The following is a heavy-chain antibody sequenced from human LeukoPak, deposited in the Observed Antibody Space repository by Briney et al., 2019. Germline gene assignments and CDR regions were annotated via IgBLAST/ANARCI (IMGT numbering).Heavy chain of an antibody. V-gene: IGHV1-2*02. J-gene: IGHJ4*02. Sequence: ASVKVSCKTSGYTFTGYYMHWVRQAPGQGLEWMGWISPNSGVTSYAQKLQGRVTVTRDTSISTAYMELSRLRSDDTAVYYCARGDDSNSYFDYWGQGTLVSVPS. CDR3: ARGDDSNSYFDY. CDR1: GYTFTGYY. CDR2: ISPNSGVT. D-gene: IGHD5-24*01.